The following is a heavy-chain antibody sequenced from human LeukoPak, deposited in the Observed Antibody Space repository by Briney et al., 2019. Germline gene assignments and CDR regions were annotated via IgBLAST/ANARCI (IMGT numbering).Heavy chain of an antibody. D-gene: IGHD2-2*01. J-gene: IGHJ4*02. Sequence: GESLKISCQGSGYSFNNYWIAWVRQMPGKGLEWMGIIYPGDSDTRNSPSFQGQVTISADKSTSIAYLQWSSLKASDTAIYYCARRVVSSSSHSFDYWGQGTLVTVSS. CDR1: GYSFNNYW. CDR3: ARRVVSSSSHSFDY. V-gene: IGHV5-51*01. CDR2: IYPGDSDT.